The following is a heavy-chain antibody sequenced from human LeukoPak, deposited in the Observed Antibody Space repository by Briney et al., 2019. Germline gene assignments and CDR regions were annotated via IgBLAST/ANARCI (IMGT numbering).Heavy chain of an antibody. CDR1: GFTFSNFW. CDR3: ARAPVQYCGGDCEAFDI. Sequence: PGGSLRLSCAASGFTFSNFWMHWVRHAPGKGLVWVSRINSDGSSTTYADSVKGRFTISRDNAKNTLYLQMNSLRAGDTAMFYCARAPVQYCGGDCEAFDIWGQGTMVTVSS. V-gene: IGHV3-74*01. D-gene: IGHD2-21*02. J-gene: IGHJ3*02. CDR2: INSDGSST.